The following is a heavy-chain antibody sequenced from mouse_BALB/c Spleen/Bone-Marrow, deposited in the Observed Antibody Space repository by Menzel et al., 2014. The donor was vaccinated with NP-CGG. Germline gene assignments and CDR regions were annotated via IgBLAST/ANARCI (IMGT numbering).Heavy chain of an antibody. CDR2: INSNGGRT. J-gene: IGHJ4*01. V-gene: IGHV5-6-3*01. D-gene: IGHD2-3*01. Sequence: DVMLVESGGGLVQPGGSLKLSCAASGFTFGSSGMSWVRQTPDKRLELVATINSNGGRTYYPDSVKGRFTISRDNAKNTLCLQMSSLKSEDTAMYYCAREGGWFYYAMDYWGQGTSVTVSS. CDR1: GFTFGSSG. CDR3: AREGGWFYYAMDY.